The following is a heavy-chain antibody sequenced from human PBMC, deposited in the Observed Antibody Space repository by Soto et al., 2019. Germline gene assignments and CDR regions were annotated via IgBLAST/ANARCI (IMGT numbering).Heavy chain of an antibody. CDR2: ISAHNGDT. J-gene: IGHJ4*02. Sequence: QVQLVQSGGEVKKPGASVRVSCKASGYTISDYGITWVRQAPGEGLEWMGGISAHNGDTNYAQKFQGRVTVTTVTATDTANMELRRLISDVTAEYYCARQMVLGAQDYFDYWVQGILVTLSS. V-gene: IGHV1-18*04. D-gene: IGHD3-10*01. CDR3: ARQMVLGAQDYFDY. CDR1: GYTISDYG.